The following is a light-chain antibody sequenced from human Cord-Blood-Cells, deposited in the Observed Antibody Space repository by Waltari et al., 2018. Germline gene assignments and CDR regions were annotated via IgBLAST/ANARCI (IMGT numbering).Light chain of an antibody. Sequence: EIVFTQSPATLSFSPGARATLPCRASQSVSSYLAWYQQKPGQAPRLLIYDASNRATGIPARFSGSGSGTDFTLTISSLEPEDFAVYYCQQRSNWPPGHTFGGGTKVEIK. CDR2: DAS. CDR1: QSVSSY. V-gene: IGKV3-11*01. CDR3: QQRSNWPPGHT. J-gene: IGKJ4*01.